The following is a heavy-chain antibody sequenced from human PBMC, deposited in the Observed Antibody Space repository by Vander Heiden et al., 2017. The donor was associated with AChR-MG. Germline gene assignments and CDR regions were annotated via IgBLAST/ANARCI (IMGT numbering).Heavy chain of an antibody. CDR2: IWYDGSEK. D-gene: IGHD2-2*01. CDR1: GFTFSTYG. CDR3: ARSGPAVQNFEY. V-gene: IGHV3-33*01. J-gene: IGHJ4*02. Sequence: QVQLVESGGGVVQPGTSLRLSCAASGFTFSTYGFHWVRQAPGKGLEWVAIIWYDGSEKYYAESVKGRFTISRDDSKNTLYLQMNSLRADDTAVYYCARSGPAVQNFEYWGQGTLVTVSS.